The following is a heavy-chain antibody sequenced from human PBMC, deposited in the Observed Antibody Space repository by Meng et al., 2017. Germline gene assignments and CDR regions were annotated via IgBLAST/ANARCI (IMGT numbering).Heavy chain of an antibody. D-gene: IGHD6-19*01. CDR2: IIPIFGTA. CDR3: HSGWYQAGDDY. Sequence: QVQLVQAGAEVKKPGSSVKVSCKAFGGTFSSYAISWVRQAPGQGLEWMGGIIPIFGTANYAQKFQGRVTITADKSTSTAYMELSSLRSEDTAVYYCHSGWYQAGDDYWGQGTLVTVSS. V-gene: IGHV1-69*06. CDR1: GGTFSSYA. J-gene: IGHJ4*02.